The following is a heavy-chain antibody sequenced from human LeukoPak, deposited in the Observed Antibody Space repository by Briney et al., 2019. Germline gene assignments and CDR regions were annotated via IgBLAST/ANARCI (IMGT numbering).Heavy chain of an antibody. Sequence: TGGSLRLSCAASGFTVSSNYMSWVRQAPGKGLEWVSVIYSGGSTYYADSVKGRFTISRDNSKNTLYLQMNSLRAEDTAVYYCARAPRVTMIIVTPGAFDMWGQGTMVTVSS. CDR3: ARAPRVTMIIVTPGAFDM. J-gene: IGHJ3*02. D-gene: IGHD3-22*01. V-gene: IGHV3-66*01. CDR2: IYSGGST. CDR1: GFTVSSNY.